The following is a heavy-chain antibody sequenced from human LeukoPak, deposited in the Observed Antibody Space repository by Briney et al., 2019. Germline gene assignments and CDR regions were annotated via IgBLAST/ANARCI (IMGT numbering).Heavy chain of an antibody. J-gene: IGHJ4*02. V-gene: IGHV1-46*01. CDR1: GYTFTSYY. Sequence: ASVKVSCKASGYTFTSYYMHWVRQAPGQGLEWMGIINPSGGSTSYAQKFQGRVTMTRDTSTSTVYMELSSLRSEDTAVYYCARDGGYSNYYDPYYFDYWGQGTLVTVSS. CDR3: ARDGGYSNYYDPYYFDY. D-gene: IGHD4-11*01. CDR2: INPSGGST.